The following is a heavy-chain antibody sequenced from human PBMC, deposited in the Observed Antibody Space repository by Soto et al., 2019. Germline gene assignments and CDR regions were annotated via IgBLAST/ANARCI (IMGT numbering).Heavy chain of an antibody. CDR1: GFTFSSYG. CDR2: IWYDGSNK. J-gene: IGHJ4*02. V-gene: IGHV3-33*01. Sequence: QVQLVESGGGVVQPGRSLRLSCAASGFTFSSYGMHWVRQAPGKGLEWVAVIWYDGSNKYYADSVKGRFTISRDNSKNPLYLQMNSLRAEDTAVYYWARDWVYYGSGSPLVWGQGTLVTVSS. D-gene: IGHD3-10*01. CDR3: ARDWVYYGSGSPLV.